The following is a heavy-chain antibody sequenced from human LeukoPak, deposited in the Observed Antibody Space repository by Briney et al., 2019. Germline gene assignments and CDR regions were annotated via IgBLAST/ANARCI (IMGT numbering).Heavy chain of an antibody. CDR2: FHNSGTS. V-gene: IGHV4-59*01. D-gene: IGHD3-16*01. CDR1: DDSISDYY. Sequence: SETLSLTCTVSDDSISDYYRGWIRQPPGKGLEWIGYFHNSGTSTYNPSLKSRVTISADASKNQFSLKLNSLTTADTAVYYCTRGAGWLIDYWGQGILVTVSS. CDR3: TRGAGWLIDY. J-gene: IGHJ4*02.